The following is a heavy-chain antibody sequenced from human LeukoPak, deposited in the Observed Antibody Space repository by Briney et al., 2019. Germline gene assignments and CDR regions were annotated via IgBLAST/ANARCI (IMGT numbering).Heavy chain of an antibody. Sequence: SQTLSLSCAISGDSVSSKSVAWNWIRQSPSRGLEWLGRAYSRSKGNKDYAISVKSRININTDTSRTQFSLQLNSVTPEDTAVYYCARGSNSAFDIWGQGTMVTVSS. J-gene: IGHJ3*02. CDR1: GDSVSSKSVA. V-gene: IGHV6-1*01. CDR2: AYSRSKGNK. CDR3: ARGSNSAFDI. D-gene: IGHD2-8*01.